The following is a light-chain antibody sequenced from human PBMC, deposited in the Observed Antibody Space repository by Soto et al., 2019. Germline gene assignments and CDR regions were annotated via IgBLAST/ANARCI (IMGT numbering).Light chain of an antibody. Sequence: DIQLTQSPSTLSASVGDRVTITCRASQSIMTWLAWYQQKPGKAPKLLIYKASDLDVGVPSRFSGSGSATEFTLTISSLQPDDFATYYCQQYSGHWTFGQGTKVDIK. CDR3: QQYSGHWT. CDR2: KAS. J-gene: IGKJ1*01. V-gene: IGKV1-5*03. CDR1: QSIMTW.